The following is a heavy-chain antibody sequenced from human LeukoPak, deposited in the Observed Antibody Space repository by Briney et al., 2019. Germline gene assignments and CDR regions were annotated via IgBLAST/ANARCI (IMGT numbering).Heavy chain of an antibody. J-gene: IGHJ6*03. D-gene: IGHD3-9*01. CDR3: ARETITIRDSSHYYYMHV. CDR1: GYTFTNYG. Sequence: SSVKVSCKASGYTFTNYGISGVRQAGGQGLEWMGWISAYNGNTNYAQKLQGRVTLTTDPYTSTASMELRSLRSDDTAVYYCARETITIRDSSHYYYMHVWGKGTTVPISS. CDR2: ISAYNGNT. V-gene: IGHV1-18*01.